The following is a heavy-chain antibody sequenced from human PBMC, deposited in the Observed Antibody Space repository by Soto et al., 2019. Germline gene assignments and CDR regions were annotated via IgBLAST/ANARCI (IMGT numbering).Heavy chain of an antibody. CDR1: GGTFSSYA. D-gene: IGHD3-22*01. V-gene: IGHV1-69*01. CDR2: IIPIFGTA. Sequence: QVQLVQSGAEVKKPGSSVKVSCKASGGTFSSYAISWVRQAHGQGLEWMGGIIPIFGTANYAQKFQGRVTITADESTSTAYMELSSLRSEDTAVYYCARGGDYYYDSSAPQLDWFDPWGQGTLVTVSS. J-gene: IGHJ5*02. CDR3: ARGGDYYYDSSAPQLDWFDP.